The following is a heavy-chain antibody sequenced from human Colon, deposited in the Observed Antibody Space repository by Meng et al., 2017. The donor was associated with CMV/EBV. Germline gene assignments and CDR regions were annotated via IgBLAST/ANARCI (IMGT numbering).Heavy chain of an antibody. CDR3: ARGLAAAGNDFDY. J-gene: IGHJ4*02. Sequence: CKTSGYTFTSYDINWVRQATGQGLEWIGWMNPKTGNTAYAQKFQGRVTTTRDTSISTAYMEMRSLRSEDTAVYYCARGLAAAGNDFDYWGQGSLVTVSS. D-gene: IGHD6-13*01. CDR1: GYTFTSYD. V-gene: IGHV1-8*03. CDR2: MNPKTGNT.